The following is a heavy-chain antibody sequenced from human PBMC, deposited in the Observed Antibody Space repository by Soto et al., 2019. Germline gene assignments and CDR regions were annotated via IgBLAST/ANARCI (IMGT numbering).Heavy chain of an antibody. CDR1: GFTFSDYY. V-gene: IGHV3-11*01. Sequence: QVQLVESGGGLVKPGGSLRLSCAASGFTFSDYYMSWIRQAPGKGLEWVSYISSSDSTIYYADSVKGRFTISRDNAKNSLYLQMNSLRAEDTAVYYCARDRRTTVTTDWGHYFDSWGQGTLVTVSS. CDR3: ARDRRTTVTTDWGHYFDS. J-gene: IGHJ4*02. CDR2: ISSSDSTI. D-gene: IGHD4-17*01.